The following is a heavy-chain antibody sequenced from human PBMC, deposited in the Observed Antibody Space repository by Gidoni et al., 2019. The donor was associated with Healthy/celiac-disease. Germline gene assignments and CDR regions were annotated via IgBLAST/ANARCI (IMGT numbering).Heavy chain of an antibody. Sequence: QLQLQESGPGLVKPSETLSLTCTVSGCPISSSSYYWGWIRQPPGKGLEWIGSIYYSGSTYYNPSLKSRVTISVDTSKNQFSLKLSSVTAADTAVYYCARLMRLDYYVPHYWGQGTLVTVSS. V-gene: IGHV4-39*01. CDR1: GCPISSSSYY. CDR2: IYYSGST. J-gene: IGHJ4*02. D-gene: IGHD3-10*02. CDR3: ARLMRLDYYVPHY.